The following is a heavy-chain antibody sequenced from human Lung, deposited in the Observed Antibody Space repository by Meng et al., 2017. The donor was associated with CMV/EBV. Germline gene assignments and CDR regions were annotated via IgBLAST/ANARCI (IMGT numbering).Heavy chain of an antibody. CDR2: IYYSGST. V-gene: IGHV4-30-4*02. D-gene: IGHD3-16*01. Sequence: SXTXSLXCTVTGGSISSDDHCWSWIRQTPGKGLEWIGYIYYSGSTYYIPSLKSRVIMSVDTSKNHFSLNLTSVTAADTAVYYCSRWSLVHYNMDVWGQGTAVTVSS. J-gene: IGHJ6*02. CDR1: GGSISSDDHC. CDR3: SRWSLVHYNMDV.